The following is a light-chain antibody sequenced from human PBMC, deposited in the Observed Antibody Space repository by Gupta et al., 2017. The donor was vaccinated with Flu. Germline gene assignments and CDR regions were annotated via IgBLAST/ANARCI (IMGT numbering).Light chain of an antibody. CDR3: ASWDDSRTVGV. Sequence: QSVLTQPPSASGTPGQRVTISCSGSSSNIGRDYVYWYQQFPGKAPKLLIYRDNQRPSGVPDRFSGSKSGTSASLAISGLRAEDEADYYCASWDDSRTVGVFGGGTKLTVL. V-gene: IGLV1-47*01. CDR2: RDN. CDR1: SSNIGRDY. J-gene: IGLJ3*02.